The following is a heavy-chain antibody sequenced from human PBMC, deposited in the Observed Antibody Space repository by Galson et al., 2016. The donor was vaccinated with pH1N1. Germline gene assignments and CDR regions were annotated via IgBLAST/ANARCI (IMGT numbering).Heavy chain of an antibody. J-gene: IGHJ4*02. D-gene: IGHD1-7*01. V-gene: IGHV3-11*01. CDR1: GFTFSVYH. Sequence: SLRLSCAASGFTFSVYHMSWIRQAPGKGLEWVSYISSSDTIYYADSVKGRFTISRDNAKNSLYLQMNSLRAEDTAVYYCARDLGSLELMDLTFDYWGQGTLVTVSS. CDR2: ISSSDTI. CDR3: ARDLGSLELMDLTFDY.